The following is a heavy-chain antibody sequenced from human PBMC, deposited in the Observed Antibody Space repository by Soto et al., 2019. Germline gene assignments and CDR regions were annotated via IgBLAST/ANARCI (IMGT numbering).Heavy chain of an antibody. Sequence: GGSLRLSCAASGFTFSSYSMNWVRQAPGKGLEWVSSISSSSSYIYYADSVKGRFTISRDNAKNSLYLQMNSLRAEDTAVYYCARIVTYYYDSSGYYYFDYWGQGTLVTSPQ. D-gene: IGHD3-22*01. CDR2: ISSSSSYI. J-gene: IGHJ4*02. V-gene: IGHV3-21*01. CDR3: ARIVTYYYDSSGYYYFDY. CDR1: GFTFSSYS.